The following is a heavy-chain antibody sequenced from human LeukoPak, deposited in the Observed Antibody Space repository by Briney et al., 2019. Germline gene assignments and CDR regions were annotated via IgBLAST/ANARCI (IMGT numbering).Heavy chain of an antibody. D-gene: IGHD2-15*01. Sequence: PGGSLRLSCAASGFTFSDYYMSWIRQAPGKGLEWVSYISSSGSTIYYADSVKGRFTISRDNAKNSLYLQMNSLRAEDTAVYYCASDNVVAATKSDYWGQGTLVTVSS. CDR2: ISSSGSTI. CDR3: ASDNVVAATKSDY. J-gene: IGHJ4*02. V-gene: IGHV3-11*04. CDR1: GFTFSDYY.